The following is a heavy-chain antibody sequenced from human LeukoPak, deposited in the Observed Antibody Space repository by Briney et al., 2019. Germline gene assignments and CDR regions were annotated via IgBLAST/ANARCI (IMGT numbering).Heavy chain of an antibody. D-gene: IGHD3-3*01. CDR2: IPYDESNK. CDR3: ASIGERYLQTEHYFHH. Sequence: PGGSLRLSCAASGFTFSNYAMHWVRQAPGKGLEWVAIIPYDESNKYYADSVKDRFTISRDNSKNTMYLQMNSLRAEDTAVYYCASIGERYLQTEHYFHHWGQGTLVTASS. J-gene: IGHJ1*01. CDR1: GFTFSNYA. V-gene: IGHV3-30*04.